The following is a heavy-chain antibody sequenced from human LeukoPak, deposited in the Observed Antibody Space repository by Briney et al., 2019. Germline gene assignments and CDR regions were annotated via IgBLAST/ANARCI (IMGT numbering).Heavy chain of an antibody. CDR3: VRNFDN. Sequence: GSLRLSCAASGLTFSSYSMNWVRQPPGKGLEWIGEINHSGSTNYSPSLRSRITISVDTSMKHFSLRLTSVTAADSAIYYCVRNFDNWGQGTLVTVSS. V-gene: IGHV4-34*01. CDR2: INHSGST. J-gene: IGHJ4*02. CDR1: GLTFSSYS.